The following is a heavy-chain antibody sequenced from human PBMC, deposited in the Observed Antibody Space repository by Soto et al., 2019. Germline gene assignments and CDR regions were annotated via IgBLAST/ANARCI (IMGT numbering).Heavy chain of an antibody. CDR1: GFTFSSYA. CDR3: AKDHTPDYYGSGSRGAFDI. D-gene: IGHD3-10*01. Sequence: PGGSLRLSCAASGFTFSSYAMSWVRQAPGKGLEWVSAISGSGGSTYYADSVKGRFTISRDNSKNTLYLQMNSLRAEDTAVYYCAKDHTPDYYGSGSRGAFDIWGQGTMVTVSS. J-gene: IGHJ3*02. V-gene: IGHV3-23*01. CDR2: ISGSGGST.